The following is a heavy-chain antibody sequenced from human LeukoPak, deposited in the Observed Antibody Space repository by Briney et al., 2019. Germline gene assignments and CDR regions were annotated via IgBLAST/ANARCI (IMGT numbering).Heavy chain of an antibody. CDR3: ARESLAAGAPLVAFDI. D-gene: IGHD6-13*01. J-gene: IGHJ3*02. CDR2: IYRGGNT. Sequence: GGSLRLSCAGSGVSVSSNYMTWVRQAPGMGLGWVSVIYRGGNTFYADSVRGRFTISRDNSKNTLYLQMNSLRVEDTAVYYCARESLAAGAPLVAFDIWGQGTMVTVSS. CDR1: GVSVSSNY. V-gene: IGHV3-66*02.